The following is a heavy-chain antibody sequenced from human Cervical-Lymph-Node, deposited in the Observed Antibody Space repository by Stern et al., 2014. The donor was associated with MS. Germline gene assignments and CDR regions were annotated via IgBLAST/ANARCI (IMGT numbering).Heavy chain of an antibody. J-gene: IGHJ4*02. D-gene: IGHD2-21*01. CDR2: IYTGDSDV. Sequence: QLVQSGAEVRKPGDSLKISCKTSGYRFINNWIAWVRQVPGKGLEWIGIIYTGDSDVRYSPSFQGHVTISVDKSISTAYLQWSSLKASDTAVYYCARWSVACDSWGQGALITVS. CDR3: ARWSVACDS. CDR1: GYRFINNW. V-gene: IGHV5-51*03.